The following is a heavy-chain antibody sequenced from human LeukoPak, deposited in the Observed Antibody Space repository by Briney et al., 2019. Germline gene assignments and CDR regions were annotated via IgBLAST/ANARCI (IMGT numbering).Heavy chain of an antibody. CDR3: ARPSGYSYGYGNDAFDI. V-gene: IGHV4-59*01. CDR2: IYYSGST. CDR1: GGSISIYY. D-gene: IGHD5-18*01. Sequence: KTSETLSPTCTVSGGSISIYYWSWIRQPPGKGLEWIGYIYYSGSTNYNPSLKSRVTISVDTSKNQFSLKLSSVTAADTAVYYCARPSGYSYGYGNDAFDIWGQGTMVTVSS. J-gene: IGHJ3*02.